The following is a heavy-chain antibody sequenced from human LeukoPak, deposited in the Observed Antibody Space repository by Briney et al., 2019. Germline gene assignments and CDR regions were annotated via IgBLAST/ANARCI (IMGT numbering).Heavy chain of an antibody. CDR3: ARVEGDYYYYYYMDV. D-gene: IGHD2-21*02. J-gene: IGHJ6*03. CDR2: IYSGGTT. CDR1: GFTLNNNY. V-gene: IGHV3-53*01. Sequence: GGSLRLSCAASGFTLNNNYMIWVRQAPGEGLEWVSLIYSGGTTYYADSVKGRFTISRDNSKNTLYLQMNSLRAEDTAVYYCARVEGDYYYYYYMDVWGKGTTVTVSS.